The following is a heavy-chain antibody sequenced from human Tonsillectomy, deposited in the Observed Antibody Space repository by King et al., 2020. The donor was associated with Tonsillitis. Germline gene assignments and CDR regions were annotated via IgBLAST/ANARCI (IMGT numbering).Heavy chain of an antibody. D-gene: IGHD2-2*01. V-gene: IGHV4-34*01. Sequence: VQLHQWGAGLLKPSETLSLTCAVSGGSFSGYYWTWIRQPPGQGLDWIGEINHRGSTNYNPSLESRVTMSVEMSRNQFSLKMSSVTAGDTAVYYCARGYSSTSWYCDYWGQGTLVTVSS. CDR3: ARGYSSTSWYCDY. CDR2: INHRGST. CDR1: GGSFSGYY. J-gene: IGHJ4*02.